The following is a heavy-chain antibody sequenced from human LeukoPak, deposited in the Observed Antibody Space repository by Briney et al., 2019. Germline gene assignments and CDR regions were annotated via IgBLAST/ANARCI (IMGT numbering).Heavy chain of an antibody. CDR3: ARILWFGAGGGRGPVKNAFDI. CDR2: ISSSSSYI. Sequence: PGGSLRLSCAASGFTFSSYSMNWVRQAPGKGLEWVSSISSSSSYIYYADSVKGRFTISRDNAKNSLYLQMNSLRAEDTAVYYCARILWFGAGGGRGPVKNAFDIWGQGTMVTVSS. J-gene: IGHJ3*02. D-gene: IGHD3-10*01. V-gene: IGHV3-21*01. CDR1: GFTFSSYS.